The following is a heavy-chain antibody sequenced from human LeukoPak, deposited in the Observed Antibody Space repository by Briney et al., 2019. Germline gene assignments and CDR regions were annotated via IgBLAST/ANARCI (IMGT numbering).Heavy chain of an antibody. J-gene: IGHJ6*03. CDR3: ARAGVAAHYYYYYYMDV. Sequence: ASVKVSCKASGYTFTGYYMHWVRQAPGQGLEWMGWINPNSGGTNYAQKFQGRVTITTDESTSTAYMELSSLRSEDTAVYYCARAGVAAHYYYYYYMDVWGKGTTVTVSS. D-gene: IGHD6-6*01. CDR1: GYTFTGYY. CDR2: INPNSGGT. V-gene: IGHV1-2*02.